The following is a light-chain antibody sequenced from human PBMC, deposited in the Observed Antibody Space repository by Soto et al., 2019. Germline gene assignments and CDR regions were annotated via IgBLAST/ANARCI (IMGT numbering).Light chain of an antibody. CDR2: EAS. V-gene: IGKV1-33*01. Sequence: DIQMTQSPSSLSASVGDRVTITCQGSQDITNDLNWYQQKPGKAPKVLIYEASNLKTGVPSRFSVSGSGTDFTFTISSLQPEDIATYFCQQHDNVPLTFGGGTKVEIK. CDR1: QDITND. CDR3: QQHDNVPLT. J-gene: IGKJ4*01.